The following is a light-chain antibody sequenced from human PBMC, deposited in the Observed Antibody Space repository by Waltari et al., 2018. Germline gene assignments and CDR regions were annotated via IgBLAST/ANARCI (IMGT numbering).Light chain of an antibody. J-gene: IGLJ3*02. V-gene: IGLV1-36*01. CDR3: AAWDASLSSWL. CDR2: YDD. Sequence: QSVLTQPPSVSGAPRQRVTIACSGSSSNIGHTSVNRYQQLPGKPPKLLIYYDDLLSSGVSDRFSGSKSGTSASLAIAGLQSEDEAHYYCAAWDASLSSWLFGGGTKLTVL. CDR1: SSNIGHTS.